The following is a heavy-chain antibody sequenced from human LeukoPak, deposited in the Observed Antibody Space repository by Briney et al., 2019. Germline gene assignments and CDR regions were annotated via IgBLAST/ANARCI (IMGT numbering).Heavy chain of an antibody. CDR3: ARGAWRTNWFDP. J-gene: IGHJ5*02. D-gene: IGHD1-1*01. Sequence: PSQTLSLTCVISGDSVSSNSAPWNWIRQSPSRGLEWLGRTYYRSKWFNDYAVSVRGRITINPDTSKNQFSLQLNSVTPEDTAIYYCARGAWRTNWFDPWGQGTLVTVSS. V-gene: IGHV6-1*01. CDR1: GDSVSSNSAP. CDR2: TYYRSKWFN.